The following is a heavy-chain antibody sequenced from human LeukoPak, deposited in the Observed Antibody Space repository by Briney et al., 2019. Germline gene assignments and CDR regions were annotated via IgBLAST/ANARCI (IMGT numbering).Heavy chain of an antibody. J-gene: IGHJ3*02. Sequence: SVKVSCKASGGXFSSYAISWVRQAPGQGLKWMGGIIPIFGTANYAQKFQGRVTITADESTSTAYMELSSLRSEDTAVYYCARVGYGGNSGAFDIWGQGTMVTVSS. CDR2: IIPIFGTA. CDR3: ARVGYGGNSGAFDI. V-gene: IGHV1-69*13. D-gene: IGHD4-23*01. CDR1: GGXFSSYA.